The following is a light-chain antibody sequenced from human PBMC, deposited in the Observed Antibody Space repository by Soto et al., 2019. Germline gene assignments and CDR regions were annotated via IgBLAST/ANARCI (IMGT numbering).Light chain of an antibody. CDR1: QSVISY. CDR3: QQRSKWPPTFT. V-gene: IGKV3-11*01. J-gene: IGKJ3*01. CDR2: DAS. Sequence: EIVLTQSPAALSLSPGERATLSCRASQSVISYLAWYQQKPGQAPRLLMYDASNRATGISARFSGSGSGTDFTLTISSLEPEDFAVYYCQQRSKWPPTFTFGPGTKVDIK.